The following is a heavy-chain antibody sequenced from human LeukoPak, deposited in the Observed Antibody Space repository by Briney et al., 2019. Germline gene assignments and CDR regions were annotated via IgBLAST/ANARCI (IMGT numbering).Heavy chain of an antibody. CDR1: GFTFDDYA. CDR2: ISWNSGSI. CDR3: AADYCSGGSCQFDY. D-gene: IGHD2-15*01. Sequence: QPGRSLRLSCAASGFTFDDYAMHWVRQAPGKGLEWVSCISWNSGSIGYADSVKGRFTISRDNAKNSLYLQMNSLRAEDMALYYCAADYCSGGSCQFDYWGQGTLVTVSS. J-gene: IGHJ4*02. V-gene: IGHV3-9*03.